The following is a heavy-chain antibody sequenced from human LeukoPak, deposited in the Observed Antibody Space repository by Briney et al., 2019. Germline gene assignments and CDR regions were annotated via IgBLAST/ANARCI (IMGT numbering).Heavy chain of an antibody. Sequence: GGSLRLSCAASGFTVSSNYMSWVRQAPGKGLEWVSVIYSGGSTYYADSVKGRFTISRDNAKNSLYLQMNSLRAEDTAVYYCARDPNSPGVVGDYYFSGDYWGQGTLVTVSS. D-gene: IGHD4-17*01. CDR3: ARDPNSPGVVGDYYFSGDY. CDR2: IYSGGST. V-gene: IGHV3-66*01. CDR1: GFTVSSNY. J-gene: IGHJ4*02.